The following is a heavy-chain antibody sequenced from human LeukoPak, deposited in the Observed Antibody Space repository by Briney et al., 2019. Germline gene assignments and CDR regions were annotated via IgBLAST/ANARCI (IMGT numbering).Heavy chain of an antibody. V-gene: IGHV5-51*01. Sequence: GESLKISCKGSGYIFTNYWIGWVRQMPGKGLEWMGIIYPGDSDTRYSPSFQGQVTISADKSISTAYLQWSSLKASDTAMYYCAAETYSGNCSGGSCYGDDAFDIWGQGTMVTVSS. CDR2: IYPGDSDT. CDR3: AAETYSGNCSGGSCYGDDAFDI. J-gene: IGHJ3*02. CDR1: GYIFTNYW. D-gene: IGHD2-15*01.